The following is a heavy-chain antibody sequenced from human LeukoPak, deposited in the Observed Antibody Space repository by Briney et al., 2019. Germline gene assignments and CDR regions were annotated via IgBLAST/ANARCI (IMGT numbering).Heavy chain of an antibody. CDR2: ISAYNGNT. Sequence: ASVKVSCKASGYTFTEYGINWVRQAPGQGLEWMGWISAYNGNTKYTQKFQGRVTMTTDTSTRTAFMELRSLRSDDTAVYYCARVRGDTMPRGRGYWFDPWGQGTLVTVSS. V-gene: IGHV1-18*01. CDR3: ARVRGDTMPRGRGYWFDP. J-gene: IGHJ5*02. D-gene: IGHD3-10*01. CDR1: GYTFTEYG.